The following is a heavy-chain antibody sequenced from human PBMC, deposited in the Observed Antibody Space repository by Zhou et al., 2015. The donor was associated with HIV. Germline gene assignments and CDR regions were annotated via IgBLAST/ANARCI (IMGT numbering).Heavy chain of an antibody. CDR3: ARDRGAARPDWRYFDL. J-gene: IGHJ2*01. CDR2: IIPIFGTS. V-gene: IGHV1-69*06. Sequence: VQLVQSGAEVKKPGSSVKVSCEVSGGTFSSDGISWVRQAPGQGLEWMGGIIPIFGTSTNAQRFQGRVTFTADRSTSTAYMELRRLTSEDTAMYYCARDRGAARPDWRYFDLWGRGTLVTVSS. D-gene: IGHD6-6*01. CDR1: GGTFSSDG.